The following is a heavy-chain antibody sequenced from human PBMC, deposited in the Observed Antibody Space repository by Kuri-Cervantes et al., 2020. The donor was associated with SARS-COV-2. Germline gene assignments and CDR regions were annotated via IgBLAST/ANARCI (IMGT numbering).Heavy chain of an antibody. CDR2: IIPILGIA. Sequence: SVKASCKASGGTFSSYAISWVRQAPGQGLEWMGRIIPILGIANYAQKFQGRVTITADKSTSTAYMELSSLRSEDTAVYYCARATPSGPTTPGIWGQGTMVTVSS. D-gene: IGHD3-10*01. V-gene: IGHV1-69*04. CDR3: ARATPSGPTTPGI. J-gene: IGHJ3*02. CDR1: GGTFSSYA.